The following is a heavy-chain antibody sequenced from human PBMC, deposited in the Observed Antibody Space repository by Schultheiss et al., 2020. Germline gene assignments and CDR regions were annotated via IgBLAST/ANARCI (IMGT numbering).Heavy chain of an antibody. Sequence: GGSLRLSCAASGFTFRNYGMHWVRQAPGKGLEWVSAISGSGGSTYYADSVKGRFTISRDNSKNTLYLQMNSLRAEDTAVYYCARHRDYGGSALVLDWGQGTLVTVSS. CDR1: GFTFRNYG. CDR3: ARHRDYGGSALVLD. D-gene: IGHD4-23*01. J-gene: IGHJ1*01. CDR2: ISGSGGST. V-gene: IGHV3-23*01.